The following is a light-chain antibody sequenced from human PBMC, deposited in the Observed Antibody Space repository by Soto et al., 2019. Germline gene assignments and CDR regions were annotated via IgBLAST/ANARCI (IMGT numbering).Light chain of an antibody. CDR3: QQYGSSPGT. Sequence: EIVLTQSPGTLSLSPGERATLSCRASQSVSSSYLAWYQQKPGQAPRLLIYGASSGATGIPDRFSGSGSGTDFTLTISRLEPEDFAMYYCQQYGSSPGTFGQGTKVEIK. CDR1: QSVSSSY. J-gene: IGKJ1*01. CDR2: GAS. V-gene: IGKV3-20*01.